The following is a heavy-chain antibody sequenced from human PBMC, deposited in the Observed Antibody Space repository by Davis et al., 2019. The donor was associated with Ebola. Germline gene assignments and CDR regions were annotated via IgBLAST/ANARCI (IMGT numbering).Heavy chain of an antibody. J-gene: IGHJ5*02. CDR2: IWYDGSNK. D-gene: IGHD2-2*01. CDR3: ARDLVVVPAASNWFDP. Sequence: PGGSLRLSCAASGFTFSSYGMHWVRQAPGKGLEWVAVIWYDGSNKYYADSVKGRFTISRDNSKNTLYLQMNSLRAEDTAVYYCARDLVVVPAASNWFDPWGQGTLVTVSS. CDR1: GFTFSSYG. V-gene: IGHV3-33*01.